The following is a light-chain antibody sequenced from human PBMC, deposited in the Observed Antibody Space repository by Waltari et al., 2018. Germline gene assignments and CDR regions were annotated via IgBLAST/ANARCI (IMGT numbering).Light chain of an antibody. CDR2: DVS. V-gene: IGLV2-11*01. Sequence: QSALTPPRSVSGSPGQSVTISRTGSSSDVGGFTYVSWYQQHSGKAPKLMICDVSKRPSGVPDRFSGSKSGNTASLTISGLQAEDEADYYCCSYTSSYVVFGGGTKLTVL. CDR1: SSDVGGFTY. CDR3: CSYTSSYVV. J-gene: IGLJ2*01.